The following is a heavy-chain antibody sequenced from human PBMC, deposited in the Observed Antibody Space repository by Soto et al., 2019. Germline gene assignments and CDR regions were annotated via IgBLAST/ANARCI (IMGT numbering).Heavy chain of an antibody. Sequence: SETLSRTCTVSGDSISSADYYWIWIRQTPGKVLEWIGHIFYSGTTYYNPSLKSRLTISVDTSKNHFSLRLTSVTAADTAVYYCARDLWVEPELYYYGMDVWGQGTTVTVSS. D-gene: IGHD1-1*01. CDR3: ARDLWVEPELYYYGMDV. CDR2: IFYSGTT. CDR1: GDSISSADYY. V-gene: IGHV4-30-4*01. J-gene: IGHJ6*02.